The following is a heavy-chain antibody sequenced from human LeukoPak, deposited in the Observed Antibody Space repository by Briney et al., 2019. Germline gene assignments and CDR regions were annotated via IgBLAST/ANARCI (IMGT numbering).Heavy chain of an antibody. CDR1: GGSISSSSYY. J-gene: IGHJ6*02. CDR2: IYYSGST. CDR3: ASPSYCGGDCYPEYYGMDV. Sequence: MPSETLSLTCTVSGGSISSSSYYWGWIRQPPGKGLEWIGSIYYSGSTYYNPSLKSRVTISVDTSKNQFSLKLSSVTAADTAVYYCASPSYCGGDCYPEYYGMDVRGQGTTVTVSS. V-gene: IGHV4-39*01. D-gene: IGHD2-21*02.